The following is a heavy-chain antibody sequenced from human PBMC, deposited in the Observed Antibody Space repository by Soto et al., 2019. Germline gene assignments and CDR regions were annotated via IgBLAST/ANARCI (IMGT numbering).Heavy chain of an antibody. Sequence: PSETLSLTCTVSGGSIISYYWSWILQPPGKGLEWIGYIYYSGSTNYNPSLKSRVTISVDTSKNQFSLKLSSVTAADTAVYYCAREACSGGSCYPYYYDYWGQGTLVTVSS. CDR2: IYYSGST. V-gene: IGHV4-59*01. J-gene: IGHJ4*02. CDR1: GGSIISYY. CDR3: AREACSGGSCYPYYYDY. D-gene: IGHD2-15*01.